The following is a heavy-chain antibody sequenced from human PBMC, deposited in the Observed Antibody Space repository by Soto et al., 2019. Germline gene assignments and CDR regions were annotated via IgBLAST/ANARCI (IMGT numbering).Heavy chain of an antibody. CDR1: GYTLTELS. CDR2: FDPEDGET. V-gene: IGHV1-24*01. D-gene: IGHD3-10*01. J-gene: IGHJ6*02. Sequence: ASVKVSCKVSGYTLTELSMHWVRQAPGKGLEWMGGFDPEDGETIYAQKFQGRVTMTEDTSTDTAYMELSSLRSEDTAVYYCATDSTMVRACSRYYGMDVWGQGTTVTVSS. CDR3: ATDSTMVRACSRYYGMDV.